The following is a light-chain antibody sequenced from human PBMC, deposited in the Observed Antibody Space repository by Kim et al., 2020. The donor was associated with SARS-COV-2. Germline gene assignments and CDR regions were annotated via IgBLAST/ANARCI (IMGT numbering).Light chain of an antibody. CDR3: QSYASSLTSFV. J-gene: IGLJ1*01. CDR2: GNN. CDR1: SSNIGAGYD. V-gene: IGLV1-40*01. Sequence: QRVTISCTGGSSNIGAGYDVHWYQQLPGTAPKLLIYGNNNRPSGVPDRFSGSKSGTSASLAITGLQPEDEADYYCQSYASSLTSFVFGTGTKVTVL.